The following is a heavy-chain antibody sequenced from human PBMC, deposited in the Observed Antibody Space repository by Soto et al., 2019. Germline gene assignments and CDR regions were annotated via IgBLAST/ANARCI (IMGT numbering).Heavy chain of an antibody. CDR2: IDWEDDK. Sequence: CAPTPVNPPPKPPMTSASAGCSLTTDRMCPTWMSQSQGTPMGWLALIDWEDDKYYNASLKSRLTISKDTSKTQVVLTMTNMEPEDTASYYCAGAAFYYDVGGSYQGYYFDYWGRGTLVTGS. V-gene: IGHV2-70*01. D-gene: IGHD3-22*01. CDR1: GCSLTTDRMC. J-gene: IGHJ4*02. CDR3: AGAAFYYDVGGSYQGYYFDY.